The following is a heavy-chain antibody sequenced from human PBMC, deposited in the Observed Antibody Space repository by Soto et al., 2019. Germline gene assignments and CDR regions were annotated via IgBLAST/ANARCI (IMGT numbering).Heavy chain of an antibody. CDR3: AIGIKGWADNGFDP. Sequence: EVQLVESGGGLVKPGGSLRLSCAASGFTFSSYSMNWVRQAPGKGLEWVSSISSSSSYIYYADSVKGRFTISRDNAKNSLFIQMKCVSAEDTAGYCCAIGIKGWADNGFDPWGQGTLVTVSP. V-gene: IGHV3-21*01. CDR2: ISSSSSYI. CDR1: GFTFSSYS. J-gene: IGHJ5*02. D-gene: IGHD3-16*01.